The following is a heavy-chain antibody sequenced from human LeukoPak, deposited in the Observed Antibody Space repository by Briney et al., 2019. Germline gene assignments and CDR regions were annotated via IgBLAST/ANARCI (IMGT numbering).Heavy chain of an antibody. CDR3: ARLSPFGYYDSSGYPFDY. Sequence: PSETLSLTCTVSDDSIRTNTYYWGWIRQPPGKGLEWIGSIDYSGSTYYNLSLKSRVTIYVDTSKKQFSLKLSSVTAADTAVYYCARLSPFGYYDSSGYPFDYWGQGTRVTVSS. CDR1: DDSIRTNTYY. D-gene: IGHD3-22*01. J-gene: IGHJ4*02. V-gene: IGHV4-39*01. CDR2: IDYSGST.